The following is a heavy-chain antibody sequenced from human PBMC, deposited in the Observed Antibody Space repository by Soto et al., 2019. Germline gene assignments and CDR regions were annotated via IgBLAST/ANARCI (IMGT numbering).Heavy chain of an antibody. CDR3: AYFDGSYGNYYYGMDV. J-gene: IGHJ6*02. V-gene: IGHV4-59*01. CDR2: IYYSGST. D-gene: IGHD5-18*01. CDR1: GGSISSYY. Sequence: PSETLSLTCTVSGGSISSYYWSWIRQPPGKGLEWIGYIYYSGSTNYNPSLKSRVTISVDTSKNQFSLRMSSVTAADTAVYYCAYFDGSYGNYYYGMDVWGQGTTVTVSS.